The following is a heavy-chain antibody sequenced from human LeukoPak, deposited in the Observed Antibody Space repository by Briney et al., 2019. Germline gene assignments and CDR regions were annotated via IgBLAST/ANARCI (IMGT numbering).Heavy chain of an antibody. V-gene: IGHV1-18*04. D-gene: IGHD6-19*01. J-gene: IGHJ4*02. CDR1: GYTFTSYG. CDR3: ARAAVAQGPIDY. Sequence: ASVKLSCRASGYTFTSYGISWVRQAPGQGLEWMGWISAYNGNTNYAQKLQGRVTMTTDTSTSTAYMELRSLRSDDTAVYYCARAAVAQGPIDYWGQGTLVTVSS. CDR2: ISAYNGNT.